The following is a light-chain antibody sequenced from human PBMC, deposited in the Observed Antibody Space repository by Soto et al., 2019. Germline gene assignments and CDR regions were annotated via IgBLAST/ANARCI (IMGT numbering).Light chain of an antibody. CDR2: EVS. CDR1: SSDVGGYNY. CDR3: SSYTSSSTPYV. V-gene: IGLV2-14*01. J-gene: IGLJ1*01. Sequence: QSXLTQPASVSGSXXXXXXXXXXGTSSDVGGYNYVSWYQQHPGKAPKLMIYEVSNRPSGVSNRFSGSKSGNTASLTISGLQAEDEADYYCSSYTSSSTPYVFGTGTKLTVL.